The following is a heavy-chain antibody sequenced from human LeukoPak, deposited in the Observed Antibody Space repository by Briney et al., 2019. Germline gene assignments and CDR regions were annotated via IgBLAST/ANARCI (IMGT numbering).Heavy chain of an antibody. J-gene: IGHJ4*02. CDR2: IKSKTDCGTT. V-gene: IGHV3-15*01. CDR3: TTGSIVVVAANVY. Sequence: GGSLRLSWAASGFTFRNAWMGWVRQAPGKVLEWVGRIKSKTDCGTTDYAAPVKGRFNISRDDSKNTLYLQMNSLKTEDTAVYYCTTGSIVVVAANVYWGQGTLVTVSS. D-gene: IGHD2-21*02. CDR1: GFTFRNAW.